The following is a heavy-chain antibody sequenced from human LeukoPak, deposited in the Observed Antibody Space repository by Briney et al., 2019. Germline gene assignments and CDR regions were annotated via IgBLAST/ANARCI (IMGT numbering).Heavy chain of an antibody. CDR1: GFTFSSYS. D-gene: IGHD6-19*01. J-gene: IGHJ3*01. CDR2: ISSNSNYI. CDR3: ARDLSVAGFDF. V-gene: IGHV3-21*01. Sequence: PGRSLRLSCAASGFTFSSYSMNWVRQAPGKGLEWVSSISSNSNYIFYADSVKGRFTISRDNAKNSLLLQMNTLRAEDTAVYYCARDLSVAGFDFWGQGTMVTVSS.